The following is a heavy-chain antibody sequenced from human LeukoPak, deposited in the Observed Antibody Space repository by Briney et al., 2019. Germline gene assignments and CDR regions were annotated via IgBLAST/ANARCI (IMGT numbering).Heavy chain of an antibody. D-gene: IGHD3-3*01. Sequence: SETLSLTCTVSGGSISSYYWSWIRQPPGKGLEWIGNIYYSGSTNYNPSLKSRVTISVDTSKNQFSLKLSSVTAADTAVYYCARDRAFYAFDIWGQGTMVTVSS. CDR2: IYYSGST. J-gene: IGHJ3*02. CDR3: ARDRAFYAFDI. CDR1: GGSISSYY. V-gene: IGHV4-59*01.